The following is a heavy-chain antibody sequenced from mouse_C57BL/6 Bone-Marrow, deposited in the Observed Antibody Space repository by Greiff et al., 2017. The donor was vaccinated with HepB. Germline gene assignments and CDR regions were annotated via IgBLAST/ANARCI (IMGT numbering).Heavy chain of an antibody. CDR1: GYTFTSYW. Sequence: QVQLQQPGAELVKPGASVKVSCKASGYTFTSYWMHWVKQRPGQGLEWIGRIHPSDSYTNYNQKFKGKATLTVDTSSSTAYMQLSSLTSEDSAVYYCARAYTVPFAMDYWGQGTSVTVSS. CDR2: IHPSDSYT. D-gene: IGHD1-1*01. V-gene: IGHV1-74*01. CDR3: ARAYTVPFAMDY. J-gene: IGHJ4*01.